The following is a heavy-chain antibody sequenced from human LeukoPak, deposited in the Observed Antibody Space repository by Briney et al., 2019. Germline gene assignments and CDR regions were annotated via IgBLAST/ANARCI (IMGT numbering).Heavy chain of an antibody. V-gene: IGHV3-74*01. J-gene: IGHJ4*02. CDR2: LNSDGSIA. D-gene: IGHD3-10*01. CDR3: ARARDGFYFDF. CDR1: GFTFSSYW. Sequence: PGGSLRLSCAASGFTFSSYWMHWVRQAPGKGLVWVSRLNSDGSIATYAGSVKGRFTISRDNAKNTLYLQMNSLRAEDTAVYYCARARDGFYFDFWGQGTLVPVSS.